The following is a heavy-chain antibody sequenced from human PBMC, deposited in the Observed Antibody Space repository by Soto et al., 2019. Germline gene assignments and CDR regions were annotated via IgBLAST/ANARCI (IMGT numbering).Heavy chain of an antibody. Sequence: SETLSLTCTVSGGSISSYYWSWIRQPPGKGLEWIGYIYSSGTTNYNPSLKSRVTIPGETSKNHVSLKPSSVTAADTAVYYCARAPSGWYFVFDDWGQGTLVTVSS. D-gene: IGHD6-19*01. CDR1: GGSISSYY. J-gene: IGHJ4*02. CDR2: IYSSGTT. V-gene: IGHV4-59*01. CDR3: ARAPSGWYFVFDD.